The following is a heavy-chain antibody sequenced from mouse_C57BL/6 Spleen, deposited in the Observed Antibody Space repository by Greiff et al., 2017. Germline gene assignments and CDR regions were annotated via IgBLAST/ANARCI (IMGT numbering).Heavy chain of an antibody. D-gene: IGHD2-5*01. J-gene: IGHJ1*03. Sequence: VQLQQSGAELVKPGASVKLSCKASGYTFTSYWMHWVKQRPGQGLEWIGMIHPNSGSTNYHEKFKSKATLTVDKSSSTAYMQLSSLTSEDSAVYYCARQGYSKNWYFDVWGTGTTVTVSS. V-gene: IGHV1-64*01. CDR1: GYTFTSYW. CDR3: ARQGYSKNWYFDV. CDR2: IHPNSGST.